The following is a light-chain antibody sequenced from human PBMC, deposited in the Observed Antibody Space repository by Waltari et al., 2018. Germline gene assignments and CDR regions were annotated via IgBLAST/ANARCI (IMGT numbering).Light chain of an antibody. Sequence: EIVLTQYPATLSVSPGERATLSCRASHSISNNLAWYQQKPGQAPRLLIYGASARATGIPARFSGSGSGTEFTLTISSLQSEDFAIYYCQQYNNWPPVFTFGPGTKVDF. V-gene: IGKV3-15*01. CDR3: QQYNNWPPVFT. CDR2: GAS. J-gene: IGKJ3*01. CDR1: HSISNN.